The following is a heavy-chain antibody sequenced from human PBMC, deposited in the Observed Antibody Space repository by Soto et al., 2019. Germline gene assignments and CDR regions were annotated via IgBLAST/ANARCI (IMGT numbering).Heavy chain of an antibody. CDR3: AHSSALTSFDY. V-gene: IGHV2-5*02. CDR2: IYWDDDK. Sequence: QITLKESGPTLVKPTQTLTLTCTFSGFSLSTSGVGVGWIRQPPGKALEWLALIYWDDDKRYSPSLKSRLTITKYTSKNQVILTMANIDPVDTATYYCAHSSALTSFDYWGQGTLGTVSS. D-gene: IGHD3-16*01. CDR1: GFSLSTSGVG. J-gene: IGHJ4*02.